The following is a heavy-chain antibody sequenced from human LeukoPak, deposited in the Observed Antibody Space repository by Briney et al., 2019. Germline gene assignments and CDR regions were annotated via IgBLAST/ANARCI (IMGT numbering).Heavy chain of an antibody. Sequence: SETLSLTCTVSGGSISSGSYYWSWIRQPAGKGLEWIGRIYTSGSTNYNPSLKSRVTISVDTSKNQFSLKLSSVTAADTAVYYCARAGGRAKSGYYYYYYMDVWGKGTTVTVSS. CDR3: ARAGGRAKSGYYYYYYMDV. CDR1: GGSISSGSYY. J-gene: IGHJ6*03. V-gene: IGHV4-61*02. CDR2: IYTSGST. D-gene: IGHD1-14*01.